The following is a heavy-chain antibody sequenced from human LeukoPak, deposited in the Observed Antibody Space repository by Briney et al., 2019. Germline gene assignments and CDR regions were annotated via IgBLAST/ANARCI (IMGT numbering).Heavy chain of an antibody. CDR1: GYTFTGYY. V-gene: IGHV1-2*02. Sequence: GASVKVSCKASGYTFTGYYMHWVRQAPGQGLEWMGWINPNSGGTNYAQKFQGSVAMTRDTSISTAYMELSRLRSDDTAVCYCARALGAVAGSPFDYWGQGTLVTVSS. CDR3: ARALGAVAGSPFDY. CDR2: INPNSGGT. D-gene: IGHD6-19*01. J-gene: IGHJ4*02.